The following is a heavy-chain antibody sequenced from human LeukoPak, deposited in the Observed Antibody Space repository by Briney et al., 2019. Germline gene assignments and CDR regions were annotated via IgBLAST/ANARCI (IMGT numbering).Heavy chain of an antibody. V-gene: IGHV3-21*01. Sequence: PGGSLRLSCAASRFTFSNYGMHWVRQAPGKGLEWVSSISGRSTYIFYADSVKGRFTISRGNAKNSLSLQTNSLRAEDTAVYYCARGLGTTVTNEYYYDSSGYYDGGLDYWGQGTLVTVSS. D-gene: IGHD3-22*01. J-gene: IGHJ4*02. CDR3: ARGLGTTVTNEYYYDSSGYYDGGLDY. CDR1: RFTFSNYG. CDR2: ISGRSTYI.